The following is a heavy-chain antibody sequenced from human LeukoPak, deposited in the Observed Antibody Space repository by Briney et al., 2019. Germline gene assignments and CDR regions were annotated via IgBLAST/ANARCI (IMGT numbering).Heavy chain of an antibody. CDR1: AFTFSDYS. CDR3: AREDDSWGPNNLDL. Sequence: GGSLRLSCAASAFTFSDYSMNWVRQAPGKGLEWVSYIDTSSSTMYYADSVMGRFTISRDNAKESLYLQMNSLRDEDTAVYYCAREDDSWGPNNLDLWGQGTMVTVSS. D-gene: IGHD7-27*01. V-gene: IGHV3-48*02. J-gene: IGHJ3*01. CDR2: IDTSSSTM.